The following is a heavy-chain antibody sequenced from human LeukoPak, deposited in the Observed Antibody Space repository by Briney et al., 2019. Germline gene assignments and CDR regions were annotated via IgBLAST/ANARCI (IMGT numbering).Heavy chain of an antibody. J-gene: IGHJ6*02. CDR2: INPNSGGT. CDR3: ARATPPNGAGTSYYYYGMDV. Sequence: ASVKVSCKASGYTFTGYYMHWVRQAPGQGLEWMGRINPNSGGTNYAQKFQGRVTMTRDTSISTAHMELSRLRSDDTAVYYCARATPPNGAGTSYYYYGMDVWGQGTTVTVSS. CDR1: GYTFTGYY. D-gene: IGHD6-13*01. V-gene: IGHV1-2*06.